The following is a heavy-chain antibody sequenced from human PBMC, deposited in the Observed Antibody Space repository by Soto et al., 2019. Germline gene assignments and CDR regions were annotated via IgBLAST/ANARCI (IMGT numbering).Heavy chain of an antibody. CDR1: GFTFSSYS. CDR3: ARDGTTTGYYYGSGSYCDY. J-gene: IGHJ4*02. V-gene: IGHV3-21*01. D-gene: IGHD3-10*01. Sequence: AGGSLRLSCAASGFTFSSYSMNWVRQAPGKGLEWVSSISSSSSYIYYADSVKGRFTISRDNAKNSLYLQMNSLRAEDTAVYYCARDGTTTGYYYGSGSYCDYWGQGTLVTVSS. CDR2: ISSSSSYI.